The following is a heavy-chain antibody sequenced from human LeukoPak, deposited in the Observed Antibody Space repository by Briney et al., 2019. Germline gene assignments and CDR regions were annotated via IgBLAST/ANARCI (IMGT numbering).Heavy chain of an antibody. V-gene: IGHV3-30*02. CDR2: IRYDGTNK. D-gene: IGHD3-3*01. J-gene: IGHJ4*02. CDR3: ARDSDQDFWSGYPPDY. Sequence: GGSLRLSCAASGFTFSSYGMHWVRQAPGKGLEWVAFIRYDGTNKYYADSVKGRFTISRDNSKNTLYLQMISLRAEDTAVYYCARDSDQDFWSGYPPDYWGQGTLVTVSS. CDR1: GFTFSSYG.